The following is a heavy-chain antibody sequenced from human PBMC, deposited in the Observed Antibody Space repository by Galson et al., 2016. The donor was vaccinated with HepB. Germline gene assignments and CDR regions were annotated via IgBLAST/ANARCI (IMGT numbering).Heavy chain of an antibody. D-gene: IGHD3-10*01. V-gene: IGHV3-53*01. CDR1: GLTVSANY. Sequence: SLRLSCAASGLTVSANYMSWVRQAPGKGLEWVSVIYGGGDTTYYADSVKGRFTISRDNSKNTLYLQMNSLRVEDTAIYYCAREGRGFDFDYWGQGALVTVSS. CDR3: AREGRGFDFDY. J-gene: IGHJ4*02. CDR2: IYGGGDTT.